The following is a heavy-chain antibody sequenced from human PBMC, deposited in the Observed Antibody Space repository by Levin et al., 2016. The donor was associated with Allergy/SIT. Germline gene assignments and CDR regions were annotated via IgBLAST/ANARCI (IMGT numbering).Heavy chain of an antibody. CDR3: AKDWYSNGWVYYFDY. J-gene: IGHJ4*02. V-gene: IGHV3-23*01. D-gene: IGHD6-19*01. CDR2: ISGSGGST. Sequence: WIRQPPGKGLEWVSAISGSGGSTYYADSVKGRFTISRDNSKSTLYLQLNSLRAEDTAIYYCAKDWYSNGWVYYFDYWGQGTLVTVSS.